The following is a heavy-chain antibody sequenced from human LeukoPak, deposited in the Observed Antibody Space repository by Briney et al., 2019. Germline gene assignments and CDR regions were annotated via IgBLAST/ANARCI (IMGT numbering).Heavy chain of an antibody. J-gene: IGHJ6*03. V-gene: IGHV1-18*01. D-gene: IGHD2-2*03. CDR3: ARVDIVVVPAARTYYYYYMDV. Sequence: ASVKVSCKASGYTFTSYGISWVRQAPGQGLEWMGWISAYSGNTNYAQKLQGRVTMTTDTSTSTAYMELRSLRSDDTAVYYCARVDIVVVPAARTYYYYYMDVWGKGTTVTVSS. CDR1: GYTFTSYG. CDR2: ISAYSGNT.